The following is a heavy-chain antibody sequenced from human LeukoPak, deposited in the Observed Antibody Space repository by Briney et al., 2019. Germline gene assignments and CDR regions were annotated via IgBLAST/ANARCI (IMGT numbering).Heavy chain of an antibody. CDR1: GFTFSDYY. CDR3: ATGEAMFAYYFDY. CDR2: ISSSGSTI. V-gene: IGHV3-11*01. J-gene: IGHJ4*02. D-gene: IGHD3-10*02. Sequence: GGSLRLSCAASGFTFSDYYMCWIRQAPGKGLEWVSYISSSGSTIYYADSVKGRFTISRDNAKNSLYLQMNSLRAEDTAVYYCATGEAMFAYYFDYWGQGTLVTVSS.